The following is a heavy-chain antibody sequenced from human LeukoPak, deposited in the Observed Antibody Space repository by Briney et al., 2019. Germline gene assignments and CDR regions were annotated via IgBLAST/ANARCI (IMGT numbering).Heavy chain of an antibody. Sequence: PSETLSLTCAVSNFFISSGYYWGWIRQPPGKGLEWIGSIIDRGSTNYNPSLKSRVTISADTSRNHFSLKLQSVTAADTAVYYCAKSGHSYNYTPGDFSWGQGTLVTVSS. CDR3: AKSGHSYNYTPGDFS. V-gene: IGHV4-38-2*01. J-gene: IGHJ5*02. D-gene: IGHD5-24*01. CDR2: IIDRGST. CDR1: NFFISSGYY.